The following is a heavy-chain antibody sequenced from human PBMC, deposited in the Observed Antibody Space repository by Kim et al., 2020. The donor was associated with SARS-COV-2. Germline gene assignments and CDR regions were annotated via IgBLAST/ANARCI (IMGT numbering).Heavy chain of an antibody. CDR2: ISSSSSYI. D-gene: IGHD6-13*01. V-gene: IGHV3-21*01. J-gene: IGHJ4*02. CDR1: GFTFSSYS. CDR3: ARDRDITIAAPGY. Sequence: GGSLRLSCAASGFTFSSYSMNWVRQAPGKGLEWVSSISSSSSYIYYADSVKGRFTISRDNAKNSLYLQMNSLRAEDTAVYYCARDRDITIAAPGYWGQGTLVTVSS.